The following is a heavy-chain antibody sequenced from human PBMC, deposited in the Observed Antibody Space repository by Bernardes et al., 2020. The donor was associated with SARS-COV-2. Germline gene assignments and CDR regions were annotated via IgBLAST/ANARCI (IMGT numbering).Heavy chain of an antibody. J-gene: IGHJ4*02. CDR2: INQDGSAK. Sequence: GGSLRLSCAASGFMFSTSWMTWVRQAPGPGLEWVAHINQDGSAKYSVDSVQGRFTISRDNAKNSLYLQMNSLRAEDTAVYYCARLSVSYDDYWGQGTLVTVSS. CDR3: ARLSVSYDDY. D-gene: IGHD3-16*01. V-gene: IGHV3-7*03. CDR1: GFMFSTSW.